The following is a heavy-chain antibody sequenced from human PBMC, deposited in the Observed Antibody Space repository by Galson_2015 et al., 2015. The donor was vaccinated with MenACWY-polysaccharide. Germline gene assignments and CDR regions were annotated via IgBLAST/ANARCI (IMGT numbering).Heavy chain of an antibody. CDR1: GFAFSSYS. Sequence: SLRLSCAASGFAFSSYSMNWVRQAPGKGLEWVSYISSGGSTYYADSVKGRFTISRDNSKNTLYLQMNSLRAEDTAVYYCAKDHYSSGWPGAFDVWGQGTMVTVSS. J-gene: IGHJ3*01. D-gene: IGHD6-19*01. CDR3: AKDHYSSGWPGAFDV. CDR2: ISSGGST. V-gene: IGHV3-23*01.